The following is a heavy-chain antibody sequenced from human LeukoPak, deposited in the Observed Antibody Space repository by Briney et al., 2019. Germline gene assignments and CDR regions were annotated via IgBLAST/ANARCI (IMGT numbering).Heavy chain of an antibody. Sequence: GASVKVSCKASRYTFTIYDANWVREATGQGREWMGWLNPNSGNTGYTQKIQGRVTMTRNTSISRAYMELSSLRSEDTAVYYCTRKADCSSTSCYRYYYYYMDVWGKGTTVTVSS. V-gene: IGHV1-8*01. CDR3: TRKADCSSTSCYRYYYYYMDV. D-gene: IGHD2-2*02. J-gene: IGHJ6*03. CDR2: LNPNSGNT. CDR1: RYTFTIYD.